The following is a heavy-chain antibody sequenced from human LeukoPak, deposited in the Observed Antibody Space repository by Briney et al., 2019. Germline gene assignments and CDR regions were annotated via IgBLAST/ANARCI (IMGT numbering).Heavy chain of an antibody. Sequence: GRSLRLSCAASRFTFSNYAMHWLRQAPGKGLEWVAFISYDGNNKYYADSVKGRFTISRDNPKNTLYLQMNSLRAEDTAVYYCAREYLDAFDIWGQGTMVTVSS. D-gene: IGHD2-2*02. CDR2: ISYDGNNK. CDR1: RFTFSNYA. V-gene: IGHV3-30-3*01. J-gene: IGHJ3*02. CDR3: AREYLDAFDI.